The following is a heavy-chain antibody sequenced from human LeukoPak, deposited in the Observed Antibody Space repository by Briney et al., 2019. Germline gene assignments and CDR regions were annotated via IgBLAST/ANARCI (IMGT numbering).Heavy chain of an antibody. D-gene: IGHD1-26*01. V-gene: IGHV3-30*02. CDR1: GFTFSSYG. J-gene: IGHJ3*02. CDR3: AKVPGVFGLVGGGWGGIPTDAFDI. Sequence: GGSLRLSCAASGFTFSSYGMHWVRQAPGKGLEWVAFIRYDGSNKYYADSVKGRFTISRGNSKNTLYLQMNSLRAEDTAVYYCAKVPGVFGLVGGGWGGIPTDAFDIWGQGTMVTVSS. CDR2: IRYDGSNK.